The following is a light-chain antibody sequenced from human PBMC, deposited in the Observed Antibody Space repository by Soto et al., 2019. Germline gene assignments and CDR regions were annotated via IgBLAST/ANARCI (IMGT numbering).Light chain of an antibody. V-gene: IGKV3-20*01. CDR1: QSVSSSY. Sequence: EIVLTQSPGTLSLSPGERATLSCRASQSVSSSYLAWYQQKPGQAPRLLIYGASSRATGIPDRFSGSGSGTAFTLTIRRLEPEDFAGYYCQQYGSSSYTFGQGTKLEIK. J-gene: IGKJ2*01. CDR3: QQYGSSSYT. CDR2: GAS.